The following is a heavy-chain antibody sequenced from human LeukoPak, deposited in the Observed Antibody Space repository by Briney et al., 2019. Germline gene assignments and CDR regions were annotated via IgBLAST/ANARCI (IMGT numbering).Heavy chain of an antibody. CDR3: AREISDFWGGYSPSAQDAFDI. CDR1: AGSISSYY. Sequence: NASETLSLTCTVSAGSISSYYWSWIRQPPGKGLEWIWYIYYSGSTNYNPSLKSRVTISVDTSKNQFSLKLSSVTAADTAVYYCAREISDFWGGYSPSAQDAFDIWGQGTMVTVSS. V-gene: IGHV4-59*01. J-gene: IGHJ3*02. D-gene: IGHD3-3*01. CDR2: IYYSGST.